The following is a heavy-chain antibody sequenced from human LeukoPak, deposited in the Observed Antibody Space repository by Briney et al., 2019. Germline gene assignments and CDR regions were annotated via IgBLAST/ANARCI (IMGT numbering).Heavy chain of an antibody. CDR1: GFTVSTNY. Sequence: GGSLRLSCAVSGFTVSTNYMSWVRQAPGKGLEWVSLIYSGGSTYHADSVKGRFTLSRDNSKNTLYLQMNSPRTEDTAVYYCARGSGNIAAAGSFDYWGQGTLVTVSS. CDR2: IYSGGST. CDR3: ARGSGNIAAAGSFDY. D-gene: IGHD6-13*01. J-gene: IGHJ4*02. V-gene: IGHV3-66*02.